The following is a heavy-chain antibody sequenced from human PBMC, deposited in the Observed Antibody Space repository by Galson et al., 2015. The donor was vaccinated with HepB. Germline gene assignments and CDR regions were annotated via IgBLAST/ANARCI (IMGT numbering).Heavy chain of an antibody. CDR3: ARDRHYNILTALDY. D-gene: IGHD3-9*01. V-gene: IGHV3-11*06. J-gene: IGHJ4*02. Sequence: SLRLSCAASGFTFSDYYMSWIRQAPGKGLEWVSYISSDSSDTSYADSVKGRFTISRDNAKKSLYLQMNSLTAEDTAVYYCARDRHYNILTALDYWGQGTLVTVSS. CDR2: ISSDSSDT. CDR1: GFTFSDYY.